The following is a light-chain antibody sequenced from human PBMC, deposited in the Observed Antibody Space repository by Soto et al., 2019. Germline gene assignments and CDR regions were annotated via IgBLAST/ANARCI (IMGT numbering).Light chain of an antibody. CDR2: DAS. Sequence: DIQMTQSPSSLSASVGDRVTITCQASQDISNYLNWYQQKPGKAPKLLIYDASNLETGVPSRFSGSGSGTEFTLTISSLQPDDFATYYCQQYNSYPITFGGGTKVDIK. CDR3: QQYNSYPIT. CDR1: QDISNY. V-gene: IGKV1-33*01. J-gene: IGKJ4*01.